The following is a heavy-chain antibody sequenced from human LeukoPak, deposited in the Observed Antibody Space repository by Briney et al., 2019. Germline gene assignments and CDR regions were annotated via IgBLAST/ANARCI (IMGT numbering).Heavy chain of an antibody. CDR3: ARDALSDYYDSSGYLEYFQH. CDR2: IIPILGIA. Sequence: GASVNVSCKASGGTFSSYAISWVRQAPGQGLEWMGRIIPILGIANYAQKFQGRVTITADKSTSTAYMELSSLRSEDTAVYYCARDALSDYYDSSGYLEYFQHWGQGTLVTVSS. V-gene: IGHV1-69*10. D-gene: IGHD3-22*01. CDR1: GGTFSSYA. J-gene: IGHJ1*01.